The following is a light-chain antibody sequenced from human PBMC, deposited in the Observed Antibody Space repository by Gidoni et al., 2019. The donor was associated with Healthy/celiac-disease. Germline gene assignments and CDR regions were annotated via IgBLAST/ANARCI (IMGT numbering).Light chain of an antibody. CDR2: EVS. J-gene: IGLJ2*01. Sequence: QSALTQPPSASGSPGQSVTISCTGTSSDVGGYHYVSWYQQHPGKAPKLMIYEVSKRPSGVPDRFSGSKSGNTASLTVSGLQAEDEADYYCSSYAGRVVFGGGTKLTVL. V-gene: IGLV2-8*01. CDR1: SSDVGGYHY. CDR3: SSYAGRVV.